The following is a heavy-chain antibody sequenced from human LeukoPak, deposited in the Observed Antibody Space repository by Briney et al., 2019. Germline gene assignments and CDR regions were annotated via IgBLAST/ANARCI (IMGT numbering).Heavy chain of an antibody. CDR1: GGSISSYY. V-gene: IGHV4-59*01. CDR2: IYYSGST. Sequence: SETLSLTCTVSGGSISSYYRSWIRQPPGKGLEWIGYIYYSGSTNYNPSLKSRVTISVDTSKNQFSLKLSSVTAADTAVYYCAREGIVAGIVGWGQGTLVTVSS. J-gene: IGHJ4*02. CDR3: AREGIVAGIVG. D-gene: IGHD6-19*01.